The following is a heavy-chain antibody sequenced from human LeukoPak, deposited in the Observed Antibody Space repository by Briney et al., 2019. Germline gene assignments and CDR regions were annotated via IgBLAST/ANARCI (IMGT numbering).Heavy chain of an antibody. CDR2: IYYSGST. CDR1: VGSISSSRYY. Sequence: SDTLSLTCTVSVGSISSSRYYWGWIRRPPGKGLVRIGSIYYSGSTYYNPSLKSRVTISVDTSKNQFSRKLSSVTAADTAVYYCASQFKTMVQGDQKFDPWGQGTLVTVSS. CDR3: ASQFKTMVQGDQKFDP. D-gene: IGHD3-10*01. J-gene: IGHJ5*02. V-gene: IGHV4-39*01.